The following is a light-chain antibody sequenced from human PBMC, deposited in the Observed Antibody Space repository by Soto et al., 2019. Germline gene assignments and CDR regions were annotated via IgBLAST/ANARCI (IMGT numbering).Light chain of an antibody. Sequence: EIVMTQSPATLSVSPGERATLSCRASQSVSGNLAWYQQKPGQAPRLLIYGASTMANGMPARYSGSGSGTEFTITISSLQSEDFAVYYCQQYNNWPPFTCGPGTKVDIK. CDR3: QQYNNWPPFT. V-gene: IGKV3-15*01. CDR2: GAS. CDR1: QSVSGN. J-gene: IGKJ3*01.